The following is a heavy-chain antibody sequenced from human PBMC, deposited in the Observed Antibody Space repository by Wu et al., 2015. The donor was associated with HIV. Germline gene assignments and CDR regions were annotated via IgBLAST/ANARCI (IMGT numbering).Heavy chain of an antibody. V-gene: IGHV1-69*12. Sequence: QVQLVQSGAEVKKPGSSVKVSCKASGGTFSTYAISWVRQAPGQGLEYMGGIIPMSGIATYGQKFQDRVTITADESTSTAYMELSSLKSEDTAVYYCARAQEPLDYYYYMDVWGKGTNGHRLL. CDR3: ARAQEPLDYYYYMDV. CDR1: GGTFSTYA. J-gene: IGHJ6*03. D-gene: IGHD1-14*01. CDR2: IIPMSGIA.